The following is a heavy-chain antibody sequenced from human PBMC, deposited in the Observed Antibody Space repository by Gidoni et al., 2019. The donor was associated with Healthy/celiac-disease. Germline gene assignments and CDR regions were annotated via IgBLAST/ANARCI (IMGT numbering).Heavy chain of an antibody. D-gene: IGHD6-19*01. Sequence: QLQLQESGPGLVKPSETLSLTCTVSGGSISSSSYYWGWIRPPPGKGLEWIGSIYYSGRTYYNPSLKSRVPISVDTSKNQFSLKLSSVTAADTAVYYCARCSSPPAFDYWGQGTLVTVSS. CDR3: ARCSSPPAFDY. J-gene: IGHJ4*02. V-gene: IGHV4-39*01. CDR2: IYYSGRT. CDR1: GGSISSSSYY.